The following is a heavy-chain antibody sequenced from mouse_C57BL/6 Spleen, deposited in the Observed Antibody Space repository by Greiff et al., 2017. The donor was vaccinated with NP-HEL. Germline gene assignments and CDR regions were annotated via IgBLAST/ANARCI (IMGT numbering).Heavy chain of an antibody. J-gene: IGHJ1*03. CDR1: GYSITSGYY. CDR3: ASPYYCGSSYWYFDV. Sequence: ESGPGLVKPSQSLSLTCSVTGYSITSGYYWNWIRQFPGNKLEWMGYISYDGSNNYNPSLKNRISIPRDTSKNQFFLKLNSVTTEDTATYYGASPYYCGSSYWYFDVWGTGTTVTVSS. V-gene: IGHV3-6*01. CDR2: ISYDGSN. D-gene: IGHD1-1*01.